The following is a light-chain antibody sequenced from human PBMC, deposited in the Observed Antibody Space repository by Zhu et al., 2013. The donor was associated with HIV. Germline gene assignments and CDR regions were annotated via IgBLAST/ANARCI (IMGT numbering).Light chain of an antibody. Sequence: QSALTQPRSVSGSPGQSVTISCAGTSSDVGGYNYVSWFQQHPGKAPKLMIYDVSQRPSGVPNRFSGSKSGNTASLTISGLQAEDEADYYCSSYTSSSTLGVFGTRTKVTVL. J-gene: IGLJ1*01. V-gene: IGLV2-11*01. CDR2: DVS. CDR3: SSYTSSSTLGV. CDR1: SSDVGGYNY.